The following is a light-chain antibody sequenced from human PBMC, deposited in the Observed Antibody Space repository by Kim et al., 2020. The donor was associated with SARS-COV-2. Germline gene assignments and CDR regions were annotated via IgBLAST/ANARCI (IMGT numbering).Light chain of an antibody. V-gene: IGLV2-14*03. Sequence: GQSITIPCTGTSSDVGGYTYVSWYQQHPGKAPKLMIYDVSNRPSGVSNRFSGSKSGNTASLTISGLQAEDEADYYCSSYTSSSTWVFGGGTKLTVL. CDR1: SSDVGGYTY. J-gene: IGLJ3*02. CDR3: SSYTSSSTWV. CDR2: DVS.